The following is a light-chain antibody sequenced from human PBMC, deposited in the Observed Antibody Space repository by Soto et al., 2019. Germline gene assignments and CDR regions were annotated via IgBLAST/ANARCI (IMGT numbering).Light chain of an antibody. Sequence: EIVLTQSPATLSLSPGDRATLSCRASQSVSSYLAWYQQKPGHAPRLLIYDASNRATGIPARFSGSGSGTDFTLTISSLEPEDFAVYYCQQRSNWPPPITFGQGTRLEIK. V-gene: IGKV3-11*01. CDR2: DAS. CDR1: QSVSSY. CDR3: QQRSNWPPPIT. J-gene: IGKJ5*01.